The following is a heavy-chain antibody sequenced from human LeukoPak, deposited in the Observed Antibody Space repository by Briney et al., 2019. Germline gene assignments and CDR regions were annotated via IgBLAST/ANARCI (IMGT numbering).Heavy chain of an antibody. Sequence: SQTLSLTCTVSGDSISSYYWSWIRQPPGKGLEWIGNMYYSGSTNYNPSLKSRVTISVDTSKNQFSLKLSSVTAADTAVYYCARGAVVVAATYYYYYYGMDVWGQGTTVTVSS. CDR2: MYYSGST. D-gene: IGHD2-15*01. CDR1: GDSISSYY. V-gene: IGHV4-59*12. J-gene: IGHJ6*02. CDR3: ARGAVVVAATYYYYYYGMDV.